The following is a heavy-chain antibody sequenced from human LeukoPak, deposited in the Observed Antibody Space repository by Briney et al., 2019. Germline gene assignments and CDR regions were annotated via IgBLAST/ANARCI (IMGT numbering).Heavy chain of an antibody. V-gene: IGHV1-2*02. Sequence: ASVKVSCKAPGYTFTGYYMHWVRQAPGQGLEWMGWINPNSGGTNYAQKFQGRVTMTRDTSISTAYMEPSRLRSDDTAVYYCAREDSSGQMSHYWGQGTLVTVSS. CDR3: AREDSSGQMSHY. CDR2: INPNSGGT. J-gene: IGHJ4*02. D-gene: IGHD3-22*01. CDR1: GYTFTGYY.